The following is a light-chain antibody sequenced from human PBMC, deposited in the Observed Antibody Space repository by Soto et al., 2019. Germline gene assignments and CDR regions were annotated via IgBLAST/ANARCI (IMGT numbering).Light chain of an antibody. J-gene: IGKJ1*01. CDR1: QSVSSSY. V-gene: IGKV3-20*01. Sequence: IVLTQSPGTLSLSPGERATLSCRASQSVSSSYLAWYQQNRGQAPRLLIHGASSRATGIPDRFSGSGSGTDFTLTISRLEPEDFAVYYCQQYGSSRWTFGHGTKVEIK. CDR3: QQYGSSRWT. CDR2: GAS.